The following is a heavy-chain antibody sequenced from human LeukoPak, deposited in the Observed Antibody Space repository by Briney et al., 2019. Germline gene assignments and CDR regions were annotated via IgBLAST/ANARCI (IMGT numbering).Heavy chain of an antibody. J-gene: IGHJ4*02. D-gene: IGHD3-10*01. Sequence: SETLSLTCAVSGGSFSGYYWSWIRQPPGKGLEWIGEINHSGSTNYNPSLKSRVTISVDTSKNQFSLKLSSVTAADTAVYYCARLSRSGYYGSGSYYYFDYWGQGTLVTVSS. CDR1: GGSFSGYY. CDR2: INHSGST. V-gene: IGHV4-34*01. CDR3: ARLSRSGYYGSGSYYYFDY.